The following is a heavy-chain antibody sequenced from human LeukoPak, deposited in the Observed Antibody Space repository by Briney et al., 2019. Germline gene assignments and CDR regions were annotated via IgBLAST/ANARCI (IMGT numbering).Heavy chain of an antibody. D-gene: IGHD3-10*01. V-gene: IGHV4-38-2*02. Sequence: PSETLSLTCTVSGYSISSGYYWGWIRQPPGKGLEWIGSIYHSGSTYYNPSLKCRVTISVDTSKNQFSLKLSSVTAADTAVYYCARAVGGDGSGSLWGPGTLVTVSS. CDR1: GYSISSGYY. CDR3: ARAVGGDGSGSL. J-gene: IGHJ4*02. CDR2: IYHSGST.